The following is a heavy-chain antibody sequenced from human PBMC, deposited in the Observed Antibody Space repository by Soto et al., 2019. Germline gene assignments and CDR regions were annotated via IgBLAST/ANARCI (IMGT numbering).Heavy chain of an antibody. CDR2: ISSSSSTI. J-gene: IGHJ3*02. V-gene: IGHV3-48*01. CDR1: GFTFSSYS. D-gene: IGHD1-1*01. Sequence: GGSLRLSCAASGFTFSSYSMNWVRQAPGKGLEWVSYISSSSSTIYYADSVKGRFTISRDNAKNSLYLQMNSLRAEDTAVYYCARDSGTGIHAFDIWGQGTMVTVSS. CDR3: ARDSGTGIHAFDI.